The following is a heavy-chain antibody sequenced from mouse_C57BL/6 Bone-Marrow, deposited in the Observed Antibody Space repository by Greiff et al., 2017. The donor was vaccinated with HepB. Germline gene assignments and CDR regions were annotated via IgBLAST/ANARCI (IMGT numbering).Heavy chain of an antibody. Sequence: EVQVVESGPGLVKPSQSLSLSCSVTGYSITSGYYWNWIRQFPGNKLEWMGYISYDGSNNYNPSLKNRISITRDTSKNQFFLKLNSVTTEDTATYYCARGIGSSYPFDYWGQGTTLTVSS. CDR3: ARGIGSSYPFDY. CDR2: ISYDGSN. V-gene: IGHV3-6*01. CDR1: GYSITSGYY. J-gene: IGHJ2*01. D-gene: IGHD1-1*01.